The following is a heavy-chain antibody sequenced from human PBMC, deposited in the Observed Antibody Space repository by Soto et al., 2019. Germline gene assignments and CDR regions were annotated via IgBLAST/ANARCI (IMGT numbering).Heavy chain of an antibody. CDR1: GGTFSSYA. V-gene: IGHV1-69*01. CDR3: ARAGTSSWYGPFDY. J-gene: IGHJ4*02. CDR2: IIPIFGTA. Sequence: QVQLVQSGAEVKKPGSSVKVSCKAYGGTFSSYAISWVRQAPGQGLEWMGGIIPIFGTANYAQKFQGRVTITADESTSTAYMELSSLRSEDTAVYYCARAGTSSWYGPFDYWGQGTLVTVSS. D-gene: IGHD6-13*01.